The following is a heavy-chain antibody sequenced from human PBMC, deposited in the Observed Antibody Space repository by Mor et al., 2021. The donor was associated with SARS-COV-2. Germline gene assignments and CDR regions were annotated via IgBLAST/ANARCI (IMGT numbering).Heavy chain of an antibody. Sequence: WLRQAPGQGLEWMAWINTNSGVTKDAQKFQGRVTMTSDTSSSSVYLELNSLRPDDTAVYYCARGDEGVFDYWGQGTLVTVS. CDR3: ARGDEGVFDY. J-gene: IGHJ4*02. CDR2: INTNSGVT. V-gene: IGHV1-2*02. D-gene: IGHD2-21*01.